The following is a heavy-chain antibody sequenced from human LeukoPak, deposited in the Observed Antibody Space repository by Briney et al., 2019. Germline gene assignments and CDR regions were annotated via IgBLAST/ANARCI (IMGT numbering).Heavy chain of an antibody. CDR1: GFTFSTKW. Sequence: GSLRLSCAASGFTFSTKWMTWVRQAPGKGLEWVANIKPDGSEKFYVDSVKGRFTISRDNARNSLNLQMNSLRAEDMAVYYCARGGSTSSWFWNDWGQGTLVTVSS. J-gene: IGHJ4*02. V-gene: IGHV3-7*01. CDR3: ARGGSTSSWFWND. CDR2: IKPDGSEK. D-gene: IGHD6-13*01.